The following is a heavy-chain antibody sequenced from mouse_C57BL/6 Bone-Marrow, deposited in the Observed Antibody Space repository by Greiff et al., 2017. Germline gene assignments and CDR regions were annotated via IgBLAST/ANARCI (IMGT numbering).Heavy chain of an antibody. J-gene: IGHJ3*01. V-gene: IGHV1-69*01. D-gene: IGHD1-1*01. CDR3: AREGDDYGSGSCAY. Sequence: VQLQQPGAELVMPGASVKMSCKASGYTFTSYWMHWVKQRPGQGLEWIGEIDPSDSYTNYNQKFKGKSTLTVDKSSSTAYMQRSSLTSEDSAVXFCAREGDDYGSGSCAYWGQGTLVTVSA. CDR2: IDPSDSYT. CDR1: GYTFTSYW.